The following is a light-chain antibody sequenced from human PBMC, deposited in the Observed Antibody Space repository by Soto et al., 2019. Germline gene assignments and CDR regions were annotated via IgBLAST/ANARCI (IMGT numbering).Light chain of an antibody. CDR1: QSLNARY. CDR2: AAP. V-gene: IGKV3-20*01. J-gene: IGKJ2*01. Sequence: EIVSTQSPGTLSLSPGERATLSCRASQSLNARYLAWYQVKPGQAPRLLFYAAPIRATGIPDRFSGSGSGTDFSLTISRLEPEDFAVYYCHQYDNTPQTFGQGTKVDIK. CDR3: HQYDNTPQT.